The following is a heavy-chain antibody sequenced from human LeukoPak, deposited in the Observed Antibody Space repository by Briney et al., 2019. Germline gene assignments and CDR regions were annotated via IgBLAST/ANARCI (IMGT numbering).Heavy chain of an antibody. Sequence: ASVKVSCKASGGTFSSYTISWVRQAPGQGLEWMGRIIPILGIANYAQKFQGRVTITADKSTSTACMELSSLRSEDTAVYYCATKGYCGGDCHFDYWGQGTLVTVSS. CDR2: IIPILGIA. CDR1: GGTFSSYT. CDR3: ATKGYCGGDCHFDY. V-gene: IGHV1-69*02. J-gene: IGHJ4*02. D-gene: IGHD2-21*02.